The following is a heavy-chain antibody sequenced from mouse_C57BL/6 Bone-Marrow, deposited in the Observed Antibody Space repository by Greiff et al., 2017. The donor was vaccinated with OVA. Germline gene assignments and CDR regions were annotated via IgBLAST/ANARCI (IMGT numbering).Heavy chain of an antibody. J-gene: IGHJ3*01. V-gene: IGHV1-81*01. Sequence: QVQLQQSGAELARPGASVKLSCKASGYTFTSYGISWVKQRTGQGLEWIGEIYPRSGNTYYNEKFKGKATLTADKSSSTAYMELRSLTSEDSAVFFCEDSSYYGSSPGWFAYWGQGTLVTVSA. CDR2: IYPRSGNT. D-gene: IGHD1-1*01. CDR1: GYTFTSYG. CDR3: EDSSYYGSSPGWFAY.